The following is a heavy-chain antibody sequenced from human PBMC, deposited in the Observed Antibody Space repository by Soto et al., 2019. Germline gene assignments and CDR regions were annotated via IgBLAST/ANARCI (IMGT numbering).Heavy chain of an antibody. Sequence: QVQLVESGGGVVQPGRSLRLSCAASGFTFSSYGMHWVRQAPGKGLEWVAVIWYDGSNKYYADSVKGRFTISRDNSKKPLYLQMNSLRAEDTAVYYCARDPGDIGGMDVWGQGTTVTVSS. D-gene: IGHD2-15*01. CDR3: ARDPGDIGGMDV. CDR1: GFTFSSYG. CDR2: IWYDGSNK. J-gene: IGHJ6*02. V-gene: IGHV3-33*01.